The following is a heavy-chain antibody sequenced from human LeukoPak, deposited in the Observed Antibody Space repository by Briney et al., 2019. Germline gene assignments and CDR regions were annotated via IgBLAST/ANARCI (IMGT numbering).Heavy chain of an antibody. D-gene: IGHD3-10*01. Sequence: QPGVSLRLSCVASGFPFSSYWMTWVRQAPGKGLEWVANIKQDGSKKSYVDSVKGRFTISRDNAKNSLYLQMNSLRAEDTAVYYCARHRGVMGGSWEGFDYWGQGTLVTLSS. J-gene: IGHJ4*02. CDR2: IKQDGSKK. CDR1: GFPFSSYW. CDR3: ARHRGVMGGSWEGFDY. V-gene: IGHV3-7*01.